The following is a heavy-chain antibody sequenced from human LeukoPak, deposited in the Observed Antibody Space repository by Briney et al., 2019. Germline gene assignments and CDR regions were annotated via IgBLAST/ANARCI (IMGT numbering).Heavy chain of an antibody. CDR3: ASFSVGSLSAAIYTYYYYGMDV. J-gene: IGHJ6*02. V-gene: IGHV1-69*13. Sequence: ASVNVSCKASGGTFICYAISWARQAPGQGLEWMGGIIPIFGTANYAQKFQGRVTITADESTSRAYMELSSLRSEDTAVYYCASFSVGSLSAAIYTYYYYGMDVWGQGTTVTVSS. CDR2: IIPIFGTA. CDR1: GGTFICYA. D-gene: IGHD2-2*02.